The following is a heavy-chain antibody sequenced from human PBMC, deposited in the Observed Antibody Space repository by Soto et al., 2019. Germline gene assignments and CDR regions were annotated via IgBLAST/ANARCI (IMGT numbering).Heavy chain of an antibody. CDR1: GGSISNSRYY. Sequence: SETLSLTCTVSGGSISNSRYYWAWIRQPPGKGLEWIGSIYHTGNTYYNPSLRSRVTISVDTSKNQFSLKLSSVTAADTAVYYCARHNLAAAGSFLYYYYYGMDVWGQGTTVT. D-gene: IGHD6-13*01. J-gene: IGHJ6*02. V-gene: IGHV4-39*01. CDR2: IYHTGNT. CDR3: ARHNLAAAGSFLYYYYYGMDV.